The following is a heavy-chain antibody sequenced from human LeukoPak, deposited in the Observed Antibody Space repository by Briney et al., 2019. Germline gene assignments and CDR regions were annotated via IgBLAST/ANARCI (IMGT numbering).Heavy chain of an antibody. V-gene: IGHV5-51*01. Sequence: GDALKISCKASGYSFSNYWIGWVRQMPGKGLEWMGIIYPGDSDTRYGLSFQGQVTISADESISTAYLQWSSLRASDSAMYYCARSADVVTTMIPSLDYWGQGTLVTVSS. CDR2: IYPGDSDT. J-gene: IGHJ4*02. D-gene: IGHD5-12*01. CDR3: ARSADVVTTMIPSLDY. CDR1: GYSFSNYW.